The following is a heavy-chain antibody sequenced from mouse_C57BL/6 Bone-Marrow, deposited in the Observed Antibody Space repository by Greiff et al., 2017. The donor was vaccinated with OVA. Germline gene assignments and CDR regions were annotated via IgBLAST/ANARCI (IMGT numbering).Heavy chain of an antibody. Sequence: QVQLQQPGAELVKPGASVKVSCKASGYTFTSYWMHWVKQRPGQGLEWIGRIHPSDSDTNYNQKFKGKATLTVDKSSSTAYMQLSSLPSEDSAVYYCARRGAYYSFYYAMDYWGQGTSVTVSS. CDR3: ARRGAYYSFYYAMDY. CDR1: GYTFTSYW. V-gene: IGHV1-74*01. D-gene: IGHD2-12*01. CDR2: IHPSDSDT. J-gene: IGHJ4*01.